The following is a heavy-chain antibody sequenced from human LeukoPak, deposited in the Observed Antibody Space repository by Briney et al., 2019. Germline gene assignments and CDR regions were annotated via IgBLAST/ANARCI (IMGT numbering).Heavy chain of an antibody. Sequence: GGSLRLSCAASGFTFSSYEMNWVRQAPGKGLEWVSYISSSGSTIYYADSVKGRFTISRDNAKNSLYLQMNSLRAEDTAVYYSARDGPSLRYFDWSPKHDAFDIWGQGTMVTVSS. CDR3: ARDGPSLRYFDWSPKHDAFDI. D-gene: IGHD3-9*01. V-gene: IGHV3-48*03. CDR2: ISSSGSTI. CDR1: GFTFSSYE. J-gene: IGHJ3*02.